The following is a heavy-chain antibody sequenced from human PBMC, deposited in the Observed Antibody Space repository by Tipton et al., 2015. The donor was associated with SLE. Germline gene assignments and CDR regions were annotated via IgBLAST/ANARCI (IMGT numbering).Heavy chain of an antibody. CDR1: GFTFSRYG. Sequence: SGFTFSRYGMHWVRQAPGKGLEWVAIIWYDGGNKYYTDSVKGRFTISRDNSENMLYLQMSSLRAEDTAVYYCATSRSFDYWGQRTLVTVSS. J-gene: IGHJ4*02. CDR2: IWYDGGNK. V-gene: IGHV3-33*01. D-gene: IGHD3-16*02. CDR3: ATSRSFDY.